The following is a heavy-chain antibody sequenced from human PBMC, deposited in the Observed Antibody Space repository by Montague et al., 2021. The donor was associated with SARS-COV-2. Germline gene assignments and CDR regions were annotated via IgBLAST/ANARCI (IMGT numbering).Heavy chain of an antibody. V-gene: IGHV4-39*01. D-gene: IGHD3-10*01. J-gene: IGHJ4*02. CDR2: IYYSGST. CDR1: GGSISSSSYY. Sequence: SETLSLTCTVSGGSISSSSYYWGWIRQPPGKGLEWIGSIYYSGSTYYNPSLKSRVTMSVDTSKNQFSLKLSSVTAADTAVYYCARREDYYGSGSYPNWGRGTLVTVSS. CDR3: ARREDYYGSGSYPN.